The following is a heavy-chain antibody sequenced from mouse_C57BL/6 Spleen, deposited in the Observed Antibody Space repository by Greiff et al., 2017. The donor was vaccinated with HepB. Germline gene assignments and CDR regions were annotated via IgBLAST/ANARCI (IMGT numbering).Heavy chain of an antibody. D-gene: IGHD2-4*01. CDR1: GYAFTNYL. Sequence: QVQLKESGAELVRPGTSVKVSCKASGYAFTNYLIEWVKQRPGQGLEWIGVINPGSGGTNYNEKFKGKATLTADKSSSTAYMQLSSLTSEDSAVYFCARSHYDYAWFAYWGQGTLVTVSA. CDR2: INPGSGGT. V-gene: IGHV1-54*01. CDR3: ARSHYDYAWFAY. J-gene: IGHJ3*01.